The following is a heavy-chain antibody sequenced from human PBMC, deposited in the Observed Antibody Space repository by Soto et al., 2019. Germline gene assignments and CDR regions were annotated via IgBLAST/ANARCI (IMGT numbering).Heavy chain of an antibody. CDR3: ASVRGGYYYAMDV. D-gene: IGHD3-10*02. CDR1: GGSISSSNW. Sequence: SVTLSLTCAVSGGSISSSNWWSWVRQPPGKGLEWIGEIYHSGSTNYNPSLKSRVTISVDKSKNQFSLKLSSVTAADTAVYYCASVRGGYYYAMDVWGQGTTVTVS. J-gene: IGHJ6*02. CDR2: IYHSGST. V-gene: IGHV4-4*02.